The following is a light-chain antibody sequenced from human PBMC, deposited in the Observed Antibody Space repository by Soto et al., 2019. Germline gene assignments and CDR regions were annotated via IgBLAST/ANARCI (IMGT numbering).Light chain of an antibody. CDR3: AAWDDSLSGFYV. CDR2: SNN. CDR1: SSNIGSNY. J-gene: IGLJ1*01. V-gene: IGLV1-47*02. Sequence: QSVLTQPPSASGTPGQRVTISCSGSSSNIGSNYVYWYQQLPGTAPKLLIYSNNQRPSGVPDRFSGSKSGTSASQAISGLRSEDEADYYCAAWDDSLSGFYVFGTGTKLTVL.